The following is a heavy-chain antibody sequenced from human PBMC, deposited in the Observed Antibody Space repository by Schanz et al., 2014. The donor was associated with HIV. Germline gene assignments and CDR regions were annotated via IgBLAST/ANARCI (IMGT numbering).Heavy chain of an antibody. D-gene: IGHD4-4*01. V-gene: IGHV3-23*04. Sequence: EEQLVESGGGLVKPGGSLRLSCAASGFTFSSYSLNWVRQAPGKGLEWVSAISGGGGSTYYADSVKGRFTISGDNAKNTLYLQMKSLRAEDTAVYYCARETVNYYYGMDVWGQGTTVTVSS. CDR1: GFTFSSYS. CDR3: ARETVNYYYGMDV. J-gene: IGHJ6*02. CDR2: ISGGGGST.